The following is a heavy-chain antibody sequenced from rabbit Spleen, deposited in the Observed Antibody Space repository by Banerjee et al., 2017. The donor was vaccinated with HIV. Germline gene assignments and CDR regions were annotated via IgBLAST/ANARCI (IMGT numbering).Heavy chain of an antibody. V-gene: IGHV1S45*01. CDR2: IYAGSSGST. D-gene: IGHD2-1*01. J-gene: IGHJ4*01. CDR1: GFSFSSSYY. Sequence: QEQLVESGGGLVKPEGSLKLSCTASGFSFSSSYYMCWVRQAPGKGLECIACIYAGSSGSTYYASWAKGRFTISKTSSTTVTLQMTSLTAADTATYFCARGSATMTMVITGYYFNLWGQGTLVTVS. CDR3: ARGSATMTMVITGYYFNL.